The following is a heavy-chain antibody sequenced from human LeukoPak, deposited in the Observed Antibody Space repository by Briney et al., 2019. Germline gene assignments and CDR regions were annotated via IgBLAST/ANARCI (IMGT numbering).Heavy chain of an antibody. Sequence: SETLSLTCTVSGGSLTSSNYYWGWIRQPPGKGLEWIGSFYYSGSTNYNPSLKSRVTISVDTSKNQFSLKLSSVTAADTAAYYCVYYYGSGSVEYWGQGTLVTVSS. D-gene: IGHD3-10*01. V-gene: IGHV4-39*01. CDR3: VYYYGSGSVEY. J-gene: IGHJ4*02. CDR2: FYYSGST. CDR1: GGSLTSSNYY.